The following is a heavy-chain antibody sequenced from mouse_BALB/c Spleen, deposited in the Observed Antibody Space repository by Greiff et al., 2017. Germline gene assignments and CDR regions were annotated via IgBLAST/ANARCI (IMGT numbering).Heavy chain of an antibody. CDR2: ISSGGST. Sequence: DVKLVESGGGLLKPGGSLKLSCAASGFTFSSYAMSWVRQTPEKRLEWVGSISSGGSTYYPDSVKGRFTISRDNARNILYLQMSSLRSEDTAMYYCARWDGYYTPFAYWGQGTLVTVSA. CDR3: ARWDGYYTPFAY. CDR1: GFTFSSYA. V-gene: IGHV5-6-5*01. J-gene: IGHJ3*01. D-gene: IGHD2-3*01.